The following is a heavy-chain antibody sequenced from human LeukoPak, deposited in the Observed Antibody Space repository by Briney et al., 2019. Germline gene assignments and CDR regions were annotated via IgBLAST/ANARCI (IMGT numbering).Heavy chain of an antibody. CDR3: ARLTGYCSSTSCPTRAFDI. CDR2: IKQDGSEK. V-gene: IGHV3-7*01. J-gene: IGHJ3*02. Sequence: GGSLRLSCAASGFTFSSYWTSWVRQAPGKGLEWVANIKQDGSEKYYVDSVKGRFTISRDNAKNSLYLQMNSLRAEDTAVYYCARLTGYCSSTSCPTRAFDIWGQGTMVTVSS. D-gene: IGHD2-2*01. CDR1: GFTFSSYW.